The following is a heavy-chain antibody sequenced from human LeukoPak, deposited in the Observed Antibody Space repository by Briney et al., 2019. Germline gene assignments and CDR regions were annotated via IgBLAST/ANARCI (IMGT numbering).Heavy chain of an antibody. CDR1: GGSINSSPFY. J-gene: IGHJ4*02. V-gene: IGHV4-39*07. D-gene: IGHD6-19*01. CDR2: IYYSGST. CDR3: ARVRGWCDY. Sequence: PSETLSLTCTVSGGSINSSPFYWGWIRQPPGKGLEWLGSIYYSGSTYYNPSLKSRVTISVDTSKNQFSLKLTSVTAADTAVYYCARVRGWCDYWGQGTLVTVSS.